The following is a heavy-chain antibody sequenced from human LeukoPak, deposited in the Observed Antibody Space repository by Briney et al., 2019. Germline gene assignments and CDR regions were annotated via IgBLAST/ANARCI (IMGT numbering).Heavy chain of an antibody. CDR2: INPNSGGT. V-gene: IGHV1-2*02. D-gene: IGHD6-6*01. CDR1: GYTFTGYY. J-gene: IGHJ3*02. CDR3: ARAIAARPHAFDI. Sequence: ASVKVSCKASGYTFTGYYMHWVRQAPGQGPEWMGWINPNSGGTNYAQKFQGRVTMTRDTSISTAYMELSRLRSDDTAVYYCARAIAARPHAFDIWGQGTMVTVSS.